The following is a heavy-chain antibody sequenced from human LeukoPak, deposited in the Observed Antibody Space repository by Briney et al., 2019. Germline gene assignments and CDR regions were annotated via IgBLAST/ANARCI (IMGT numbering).Heavy chain of an antibody. CDR2: IYYSGST. J-gene: IGHJ3*02. CDR1: GGSISSILYY. V-gene: IGHV4-39*01. CDR3: ARRSIHCDRTSCDVGNAFDI. Sequence: SETLSLTCTVSGGSISSILYYWGWIRQPPGKGLQWIGTIYYSGSTYYNPSLKSRVTISVDTSKNQFSLKLSSVTAADTAVYYCARRSIHCDRTSCDVGNAFDIWGQGTMVTVSS. D-gene: IGHD2-2*01.